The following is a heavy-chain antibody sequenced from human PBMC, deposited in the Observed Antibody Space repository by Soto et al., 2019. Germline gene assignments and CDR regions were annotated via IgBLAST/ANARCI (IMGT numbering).Heavy chain of an antibody. D-gene: IGHD3-22*01. V-gene: IGHV1-18*04. CDR3: ARVPTDSSGYYKYYFDY. CDR1: GYTFTNYG. J-gene: IGHJ4*02. Sequence: ASVKVSCKASGYTFTNYGIIWHRQAPGQGLEWMGWINPYNGNTNYAQRVQGRVTMTTDTSTSTAYMELRSLRSDDTAVYYCARVPTDSSGYYKYYFDYWGQGILVTVSS. CDR2: INPYNGNT.